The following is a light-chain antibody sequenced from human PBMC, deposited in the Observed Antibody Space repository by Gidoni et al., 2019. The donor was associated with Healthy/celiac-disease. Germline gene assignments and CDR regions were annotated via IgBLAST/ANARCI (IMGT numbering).Light chain of an antibody. CDR2: DAS. Sequence: AIQLTKSPSPLSASVGDGVTITCRASQGISSALACYQPKQGKAPKLLIDDASSLESGVPSRFSGSGSGTDFTLTISSLQPEDFATYYCQQFNSYPWTFGQGTKVEIK. CDR3: QQFNSYPWT. V-gene: IGKV1-13*02. CDR1: QGISSA. J-gene: IGKJ1*01.